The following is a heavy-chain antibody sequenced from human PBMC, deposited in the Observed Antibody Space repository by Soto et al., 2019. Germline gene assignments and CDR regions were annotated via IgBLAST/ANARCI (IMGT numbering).Heavy chain of an antibody. V-gene: IGHV4-34*01. CDR3: ARGWAGSAYGDYYYYYGMDV. CDR1: GGSFSGYY. J-gene: IGHJ6*02. Sequence: LSRTCAVYGGSFSGYYWSWIRQPPGKGLEWIGEINHSGSTNYNPSLKSRVTISVDTSKNQFSLKLSSVTAADTAVYYCARGWAGSAYGDYYYYYGMDVWGQGTTVTVSS. D-gene: IGHD4-17*01. CDR2: INHSGST.